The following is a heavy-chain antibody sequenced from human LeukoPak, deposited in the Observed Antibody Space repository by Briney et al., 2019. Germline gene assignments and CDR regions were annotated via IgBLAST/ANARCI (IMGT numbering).Heavy chain of an antibody. CDR1: GGSISSYY. CDR3: ARHASRGVSWFLFDY. CDR2: IYYSGST. V-gene: IGHV4-59*08. J-gene: IGHJ4*02. Sequence: PSETLSLTCTVSGGSISSYYWSWIRQPPGKGLEWIGYIYYSGSTNYNPSLKSRVTISVDTSKNQFSLKLSSVPAADTAVYYCARHASRGVSWFLFDYWGQGTLVTVSS. D-gene: IGHD3-10*01.